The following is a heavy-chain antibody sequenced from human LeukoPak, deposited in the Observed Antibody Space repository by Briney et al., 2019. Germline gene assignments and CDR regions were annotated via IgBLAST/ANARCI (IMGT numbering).Heavy chain of an antibody. Sequence: GGSLRLSCAVSGITLSNYGMSWVRQAPGKGLEWVAGISDSGGRTNYADSVKGRFTISRDNPKNTLNLQMNSLRSEDTAVYYCAIVEVRGVIMAFDYWGQGTLVTVSS. V-gene: IGHV3-23*01. D-gene: IGHD3-10*01. CDR1: GITLSNYG. J-gene: IGHJ4*02. CDR3: AIVEVRGVIMAFDY. CDR2: ISDSGGRT.